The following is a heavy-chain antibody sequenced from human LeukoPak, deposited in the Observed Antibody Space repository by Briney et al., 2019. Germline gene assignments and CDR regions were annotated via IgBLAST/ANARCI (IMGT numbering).Heavy chain of an antibody. CDR1: SFTSYW. Sequence: SFTSYWIGWVRQMPGKGLEWIGSIYYSGSTYYNPSLKSRVTISVDTSKNQFSLKLSSVTAADTVVYYCARHPGYWGQGTLVTVSS. CDR3: ARHPGY. CDR2: IYYSGST. V-gene: IGHV4-39*01. J-gene: IGHJ4*02.